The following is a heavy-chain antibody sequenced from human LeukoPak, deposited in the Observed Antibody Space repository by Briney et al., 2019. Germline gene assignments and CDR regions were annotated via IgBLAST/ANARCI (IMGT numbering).Heavy chain of an antibody. Sequence: ASVTVSCKVSGYTLTELSMHWVRQAPGQGLEGMGWINPNSGDTKYAQKFQGRVTMTRDTSISTAYMELTRLRSDDTAVYYCARGGLRVMVYRLYYMDVWGKGTTVTVSS. CDR2: INPNSGDT. D-gene: IGHD2-8*01. J-gene: IGHJ6*03. CDR1: GYTLTELS. V-gene: IGHV1-2*02. CDR3: ARGGLRVMVYRLYYMDV.